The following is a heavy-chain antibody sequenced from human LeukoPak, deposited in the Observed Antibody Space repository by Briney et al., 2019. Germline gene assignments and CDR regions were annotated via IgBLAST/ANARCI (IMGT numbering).Heavy chain of an antibody. CDR2: INHSGST. CDR1: GGSFSGYY. D-gene: IGHD6-19*01. J-gene: IGHJ4*02. CDR3: ARLYSSGWYAGDEQNDY. V-gene: IGHV4-34*01. Sequence: SETLSLTCAVYGGSFSGYYWSWIRQPPGKGLEWIGEINHSGSTNYNPSLKSRVTLSVDTSKNQFSLKLSSVTAADTAVYYCARLYSSGWYAGDEQNDYWGQGTLVSVSS.